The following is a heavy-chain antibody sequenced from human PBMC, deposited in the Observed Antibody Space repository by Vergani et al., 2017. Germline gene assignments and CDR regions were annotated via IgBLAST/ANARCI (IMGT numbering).Heavy chain of an antibody. CDR1: GGSISSGDYY. Sequence: QVQLQESGPGLVKPSQTLSLTCTVSGGSISSGDYYWSWIRQHPGKGLEWIGYIYYRGSTYYNPSLKSRVTIPVDTSRTQFSLKLSSVTAADTAVYYCASLAVAGYFDYWGQGTLVTVSS. J-gene: IGHJ4*02. V-gene: IGHV4-30-4*08. CDR2: IYYRGST. D-gene: IGHD3-16*01. CDR3: ASLAVAGYFDY.